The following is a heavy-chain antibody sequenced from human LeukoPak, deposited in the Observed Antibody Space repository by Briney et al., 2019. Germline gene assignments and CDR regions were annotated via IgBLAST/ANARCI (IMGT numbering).Heavy chain of an antibody. D-gene: IGHD3-10*01. CDR2: VSGSGGST. J-gene: IGHJ4*02. CDR3: AKGSVDTSYIDY. V-gene: IGHV3-23*01. CDR1: GFTFSSYA. Sequence: GGSLRLSCAASGFTFSSYAMSWVRQAPGKGLKWVSTVSGSGGSTYYADSVKGRFTISRDNSKNTLYLQMNRLRVEDTALYYCAKGSVDTSYIDYWGQGTLVTVSS.